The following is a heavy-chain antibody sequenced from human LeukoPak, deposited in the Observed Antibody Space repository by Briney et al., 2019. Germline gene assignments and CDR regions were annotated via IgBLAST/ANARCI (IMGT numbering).Heavy chain of an antibody. V-gene: IGHV3-30-3*01. CDR3: ARDRLLFLNVAFDI. CDR1: GFTFSSYA. CDR2: ISYDGSNK. Sequence: GGSLRLSCAASGFTFSSYAMHWIRQAPGKGLEWVAVISYDGSNKYYADSVKGRFTISRDNSKNSLYLQMNSLRAEDTAVYYCARDRLLFLNVAFDIWGQGTMVTVSS. J-gene: IGHJ3*02. D-gene: IGHD2-2*01.